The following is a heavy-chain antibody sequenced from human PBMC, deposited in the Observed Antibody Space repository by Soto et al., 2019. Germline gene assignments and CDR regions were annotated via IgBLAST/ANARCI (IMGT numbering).Heavy chain of an antibody. CDR1: GFSLSTSGVG. V-gene: IGHV2-5*02. J-gene: IGHJ4*02. Sequence: QITLEESGPTRVKPTQSLALTCTFSGFSLSTSGVGVGWVRQPPGKALEWLALIYWDDDKRYSPSLQSRLTITKDTAKNQVVLIMINMDPVDTDTYYYAHSPWTGTKAYFDYWGQGTLVTVSS. CDR3: AHSPWTGTKAYFDY. CDR2: IYWDDDK. D-gene: IGHD1-1*01.